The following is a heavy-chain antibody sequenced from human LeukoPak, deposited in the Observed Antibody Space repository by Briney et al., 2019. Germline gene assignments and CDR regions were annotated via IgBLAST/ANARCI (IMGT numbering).Heavy chain of an antibody. Sequence: GGSLRLSCAASGFTFSSYGMHWVRQAPGKGLEWVAFIRDDGSKTYYADSVKGRFTISRDNSKNTVYLQMNSLRAEDTAVYYCAGVAVAGTLDYWGQGTLVTVSS. J-gene: IGHJ4*02. CDR2: IRDDGSKT. V-gene: IGHV3-30*02. D-gene: IGHD6-19*01. CDR3: AGVAVAGTLDY. CDR1: GFTFSSYG.